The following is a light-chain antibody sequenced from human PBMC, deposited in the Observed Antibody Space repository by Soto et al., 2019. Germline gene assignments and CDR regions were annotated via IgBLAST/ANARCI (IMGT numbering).Light chain of an antibody. CDR3: CSHAGDNTYV. CDR1: SSDVGGYNY. J-gene: IGLJ1*01. Sequence: QSVLTQPPSASGSPGESVTISCTGTSSDVGGYNYVSWYQQRPGKAPKLMIDEVTKRASGVPDRFSGSKSGNTASQTVSGLQAEDEADYFCCSHAGDNTYVFGTGPKV. V-gene: IGLV2-8*01. CDR2: EVT.